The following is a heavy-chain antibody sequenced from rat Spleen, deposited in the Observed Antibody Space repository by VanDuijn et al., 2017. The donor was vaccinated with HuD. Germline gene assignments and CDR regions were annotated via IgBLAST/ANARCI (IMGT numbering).Heavy chain of an antibody. CDR3: ARANLDSYAHLDY. CDR1: GFSLTSDG. D-gene: IGHD1-12*01. J-gene: IGHJ2*01. Sequence: QVQLKESGPGLVQPSQTLSLTCTVSGFSLTSDGVSWVRQPPGKGLEWIAAVSSGGNTYYDSTLKSLLSISRDTSKSQVFLKMKSLQTEDTATYYCARANLDSYAHLDYWGQGVMVTVSS. V-gene: IGHV2S12*01. CDR2: VSSGGNT.